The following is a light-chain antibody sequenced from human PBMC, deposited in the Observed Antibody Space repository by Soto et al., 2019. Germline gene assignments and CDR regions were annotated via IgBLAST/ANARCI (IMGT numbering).Light chain of an antibody. J-gene: IGKJ5*01. V-gene: IGKV3-15*01. CDR2: AVS. CDR1: ENVAGN. CDR3: QQYGSSEII. Sequence: VLMTQSPATLSVSPGESATLSCRASENVAGNLACYQQKPGXXPRVLIYAVSTRAPAIPARFSGXXSGTSFAHTISRLEPEDFAVYYCQQYGSSEIILGQGTRLEI.